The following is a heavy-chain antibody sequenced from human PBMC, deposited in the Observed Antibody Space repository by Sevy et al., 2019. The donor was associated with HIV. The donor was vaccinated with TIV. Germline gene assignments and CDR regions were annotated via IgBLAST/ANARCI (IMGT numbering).Heavy chain of an antibody. CDR1: GFTFSTST. CDR2: ITSSSSYI. CDR3: VRDGWNC. V-gene: IGHV3-21*01. Sequence: GGSLRLSCAASGFTFSTSTMNWVRQAPGKGLEWVSLITSSSSYILYADSVKGRFTSSRDNAKNSLFLQMNSLRAEDTAVYYCVRDGWNCWGQGTLVTVSS. D-gene: IGHD2-15*01. J-gene: IGHJ4*02.